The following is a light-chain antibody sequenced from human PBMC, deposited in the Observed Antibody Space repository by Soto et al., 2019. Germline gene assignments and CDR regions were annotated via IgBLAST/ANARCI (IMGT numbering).Light chain of an antibody. CDR3: QVWDTSSDHRYV. CDR1: NXGSKS. CDR2: DDS. V-gene: IGLV3-21*02. J-gene: IGLJ1*01. Sequence: SYELTQPPSVSVAPGQTARITCGGNNXGSKSVNWYQQKPGQAPVLVVYDDSDRPSGIPERFSGSNSGNTATLTISRVEAGDEADYYCQVWDTSSDHRYVFATGTKFTVL.